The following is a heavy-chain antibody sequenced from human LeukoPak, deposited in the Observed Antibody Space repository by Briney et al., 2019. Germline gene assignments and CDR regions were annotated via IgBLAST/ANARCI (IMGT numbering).Heavy chain of an antibody. CDR2: IYYSGST. CDR3: ARLVYDSRGYYFDY. J-gene: IGHJ4*02. CDR1: GGSISSYY. V-gene: IGHV4-59*08. D-gene: IGHD3-22*01. Sequence: SETLSLTCTVSGGSISSYYWSWIRQPPGKGLEWIGYIYYSGSTNYNPSLKSRVTISVDTSKNQFSLKLSSVAAADTAVYHCARLVYDSRGYYFDYWGQGTLVTVSS.